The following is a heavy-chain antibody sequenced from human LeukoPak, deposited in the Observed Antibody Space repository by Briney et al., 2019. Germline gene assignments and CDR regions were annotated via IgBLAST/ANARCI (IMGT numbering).Heavy chain of an antibody. D-gene: IGHD3-10*01. Sequence: ASVKVSCKASGGTFSSYAISWVRQAPGQGLEWRGGIIPIFGTANYAQKFQGRVTITTDESTSTAYMELSSLRSEDTAVYYCARGIYGSGRLNWFDPWGQGTLVTVSS. CDR1: GGTFSSYA. J-gene: IGHJ5*02. CDR3: ARGIYGSGRLNWFDP. CDR2: IIPIFGTA. V-gene: IGHV1-69*05.